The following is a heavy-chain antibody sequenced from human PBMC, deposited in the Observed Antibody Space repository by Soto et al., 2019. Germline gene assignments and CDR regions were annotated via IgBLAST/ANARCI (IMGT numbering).Heavy chain of an antibody. Sequence: SETLSLTCTVSGGSISSGGYYWSWIRQHPGKGLEWIGYIYYSGSTYYNPSLKSRVTISVDTSKNQFSLKLSSVTAADTAVYYCARGTTVYYYYMDVWGKGTTVTVSS. CDR2: IYYSGST. CDR1: GGSISSGGYY. CDR3: ARGTTVYYYYMDV. V-gene: IGHV4-31*03. D-gene: IGHD4-4*01. J-gene: IGHJ6*03.